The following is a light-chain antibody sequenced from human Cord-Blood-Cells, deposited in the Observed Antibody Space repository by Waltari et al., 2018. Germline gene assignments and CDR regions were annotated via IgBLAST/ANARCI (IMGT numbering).Light chain of an antibody. CDR2: YDS. CDR3: QVWDSSSDHWV. J-gene: IGLJ3*02. CDR1: NIGRKS. V-gene: IGLV3-21*04. Sequence: SYVLTQPPSVSVAPGKTARITCGGNNIGRKSVHWYQQKPGQAPVLVIYYDSDRPSGIPERFSGSNSGNMATLTISRVEAGDEADYYCQVWDSSSDHWVFGGGTKLTVL.